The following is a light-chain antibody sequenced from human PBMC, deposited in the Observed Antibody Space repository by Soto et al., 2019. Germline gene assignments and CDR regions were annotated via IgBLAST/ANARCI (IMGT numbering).Light chain of an antibody. J-gene: IGLJ2*01. CDR1: SSDVGAYDL. CDR3: SSYTTTDTHVI. CDR2: EVS. V-gene: IGLV2-14*01. Sequence: QSALTQPASVSGSPGQSITLSCTGTSSDVGAYDLVSWYQRHPGKAPKLLIYEVSHRPSGISNRFSGSKSDNTASLTISGLQAEDEADYYCSSYTTTDTHVIFGGGTKVTVL.